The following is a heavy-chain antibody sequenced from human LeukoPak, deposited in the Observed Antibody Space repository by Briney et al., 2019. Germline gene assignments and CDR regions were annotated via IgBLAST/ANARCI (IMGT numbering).Heavy chain of an antibody. CDR1: GYTFTSYG. J-gene: IGHJ3*02. Sequence: ASVEVSCKASGYTFTSYGISWVRQAPGQGLEWMGWISAYNGNTNYAQKLQGRVTMTTDTSTSTAYMELRSLRSDDTAVYYCARDRLGATSVDAFDIWGQGTMVTVSS. D-gene: IGHD1-26*01. CDR2: ISAYNGNT. V-gene: IGHV1-18*01. CDR3: ARDRLGATSVDAFDI.